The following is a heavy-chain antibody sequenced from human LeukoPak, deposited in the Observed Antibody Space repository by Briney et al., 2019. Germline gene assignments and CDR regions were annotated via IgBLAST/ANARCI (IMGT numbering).Heavy chain of an antibody. Sequence: ASVKVSCKASGYTFTSYGISWVRQAPGQGLEWMGWISAYNGNTNYAQKLQDRLTMTTDTFTTTAYMEVRSLRSDDTAVYYCARATGLTWWDLPDYWGQGTLVTVSS. CDR2: ISAYNGNT. CDR1: GYTFTSYG. V-gene: IGHV1-18*01. CDR3: ARATGLTWWDLPDY. J-gene: IGHJ4*02. D-gene: IGHD1-26*01.